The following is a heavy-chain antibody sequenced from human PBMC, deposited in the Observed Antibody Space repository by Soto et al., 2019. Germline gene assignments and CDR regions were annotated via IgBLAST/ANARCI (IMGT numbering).Heavy chain of an antibody. CDR2: INHSGST. CDR3: ATPYLNCSGGSCYSSFSLDY. J-gene: IGHJ4*02. V-gene: IGHV4-34*01. Sequence: QVQLQQWGAGLLKPSETLSLTCAVYGGSFSGYYWSWIRQPPGKGLEWIGEINHSGSTNYNPSLKSRVTISVDTSKNQFSLKLSSVTAADTAVYYCATPYLNCSGGSCYSSFSLDYWGQGTLVTVSS. CDR1: GGSFSGYY. D-gene: IGHD2-15*01.